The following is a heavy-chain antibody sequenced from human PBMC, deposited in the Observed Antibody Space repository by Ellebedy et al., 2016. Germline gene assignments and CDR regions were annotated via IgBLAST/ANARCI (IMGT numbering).Heavy chain of an antibody. CDR1: GYTFTSYY. CDR2: INPSGGST. D-gene: IGHD5-18*01. Sequence: ASVEVSCKASGYTFTSYYMHWVRQAPGQGLEWMGIINPSGGSTSYAQKFQGRVTMTRDTSTSTVYMELSSLRSEDTAVYYCARDSADTDFDYWGQGTLVTVSS. J-gene: IGHJ4*02. V-gene: IGHV1-46*01. CDR3: ARDSADTDFDY.